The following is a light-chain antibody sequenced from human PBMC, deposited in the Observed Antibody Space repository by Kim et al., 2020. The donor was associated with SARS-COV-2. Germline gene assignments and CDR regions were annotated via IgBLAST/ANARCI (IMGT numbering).Light chain of an antibody. CDR2: GAS. Sequence: EIVMTQSPATLSVSPGERATLSCRASQSVSSNLAWYQQKPGLAPRLLIYGASTRATGIPARFSGSGSGTEFTLTISSLQSEDFAVYYCQQYNNWPGTFGQGTKLEI. J-gene: IGKJ2*01. CDR1: QSVSSN. CDR3: QQYNNWPGT. V-gene: IGKV3-15*01.